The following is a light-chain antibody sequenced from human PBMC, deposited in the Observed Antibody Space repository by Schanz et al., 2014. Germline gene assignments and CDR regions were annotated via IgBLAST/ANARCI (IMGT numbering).Light chain of an antibody. Sequence: EIVMTQSPATLSVSPGERATLSCRASQGVNSNLAWYQQKPGQAPRLLIYAASTRASGIPARFSGSGSGTEFTLTISSLQSEDFAVYYCQQYKNWPPYTFGQGTKLEI. J-gene: IGKJ2*01. CDR1: QGVNSN. CDR3: QQYKNWPPYT. V-gene: IGKV3-15*01. CDR2: AAS.